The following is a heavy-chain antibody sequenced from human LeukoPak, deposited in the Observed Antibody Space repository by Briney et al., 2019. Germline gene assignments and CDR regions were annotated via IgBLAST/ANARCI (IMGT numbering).Heavy chain of an antibody. CDR1: GFTFSSYA. Sequence: PGGSLRLSCAASGFTFSSYAMSWVRQAPGKGLEWVSAISGSGYNTYYADSVKGRFTISRDNSENTLYLHMDTLRAEDTALYFCAKDRSGGTTHTVMVAWGRGTLVTVSS. J-gene: IGHJ5*02. D-gene: IGHD4-17*01. CDR3: AKDRSGGTTHTVMVA. CDR2: ISGSGYNT. V-gene: IGHV3-23*01.